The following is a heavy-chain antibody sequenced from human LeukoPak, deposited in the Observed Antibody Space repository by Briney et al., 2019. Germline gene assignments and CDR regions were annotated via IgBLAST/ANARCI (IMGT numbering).Heavy chain of an antibody. CDR2: IRSKADSYTT. V-gene: IGHV3-73*01. D-gene: IGHD6-19*01. CDR1: GFTLSGAA. J-gene: IGHJ2*01. Sequence: GGSLKLSCAASGFTLSGAAMHWVRQASGKGLEWLGRIRSKADSYTTAYAASVKGRFSVSRDDSKNTAYLQMNSLKTEDTVVYYCRAAVAGDYFDLWGRGTLVTVSS. CDR3: RAAVAGDYFDL.